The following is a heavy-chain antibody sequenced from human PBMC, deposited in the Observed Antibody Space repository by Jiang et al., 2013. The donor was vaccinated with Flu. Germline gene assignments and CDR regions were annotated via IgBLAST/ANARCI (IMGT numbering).Heavy chain of an antibody. CDR1: GYTFTSYG. V-gene: IGHV1-18*01. D-gene: IGHD2-15*01. CDR3: ARVGYCSGGSCGGYYYYGMDV. J-gene: IGHJ6*02. CDR2: ISAYSDYT. Sequence: SGAEVKKPGASVKVSCKASGYTFTSYGISWVRQAPGQGLEWMGWISAYSDYTNYAQKLQGRVSMTTDTSTSTAYMELRSLRSDDTAVYYCARVGYCSGGSCGGYYYYGMDVWGQGTTVTVSS.